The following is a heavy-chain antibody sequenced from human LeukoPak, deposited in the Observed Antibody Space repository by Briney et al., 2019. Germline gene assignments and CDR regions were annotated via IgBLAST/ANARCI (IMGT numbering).Heavy chain of an antibody. CDR1: GGSISSYY. D-gene: IGHD3-22*01. CDR3: ARDQGYYDSSGYYEDWYFDL. J-gene: IGHJ2*01. CDR2: IYYSGST. V-gene: IGHV4-59*01. Sequence: PSETLSLTCTVSGGSISSYYWSWIRQPPGKGLEWIGYIYYSGSTNYNPSLKIRVTISVDTSKNQFSLKLSSVTAADTAVYYCARDQGYYDSSGYYEDWYFDLWGRGTLVTVSS.